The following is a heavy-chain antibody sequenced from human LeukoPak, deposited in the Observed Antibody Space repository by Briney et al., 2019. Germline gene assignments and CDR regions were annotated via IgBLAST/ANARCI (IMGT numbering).Heavy chain of an antibody. D-gene: IGHD6-19*01. Sequence: ASVKVSCKASGYTFTSHGISWVRQAPGQGPERMGWISTYNGNTHYAQKLQGRVTLTTDTSTSTAYMELKSLRSDDTAVYYCARDARLRPSYSSPAVYSYYGMDVWGQGTTVTVSS. CDR1: GYTFTSHG. CDR3: ARDARLRPSYSSPAVYSYYGMDV. CDR2: ISTYNGNT. V-gene: IGHV1-18*01. J-gene: IGHJ6*02.